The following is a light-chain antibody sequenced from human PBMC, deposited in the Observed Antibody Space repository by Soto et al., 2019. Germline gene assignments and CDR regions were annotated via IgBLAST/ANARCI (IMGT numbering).Light chain of an antibody. CDR2: DAS. Sequence: DVHMSQSPSTLSASVGDRFTITCRASQTISTWLAWYQHKTGKAPNLLIYDASTLMSGVPSRCRGSGSGTEFTLTISSLQPGDFATYYCQQSETYPLTFGQGTRLENK. V-gene: IGKV1-5*01. CDR1: QTISTW. CDR3: QQSETYPLT. J-gene: IGKJ5*01.